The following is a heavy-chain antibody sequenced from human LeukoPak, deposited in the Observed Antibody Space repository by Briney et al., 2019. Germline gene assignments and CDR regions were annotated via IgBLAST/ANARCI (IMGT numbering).Heavy chain of an antibody. V-gene: IGHV3-7*01. D-gene: IGHD3-3*01. Sequence: GGSLRLSCAASGFTFSSYWMSWVRQAPGKGLEWVANIKQDGSEKYYVDSVKGRFTISRDNAKNSLYLQMNSLRAEDTAVYYCGRGSRFWGWLPLYFDYGGQEPLVPVSS. CDR3: GRGSRFWGWLPLYFDY. CDR2: IKQDGSEK. CDR1: GFTFSSYW. J-gene: IGHJ4*02.